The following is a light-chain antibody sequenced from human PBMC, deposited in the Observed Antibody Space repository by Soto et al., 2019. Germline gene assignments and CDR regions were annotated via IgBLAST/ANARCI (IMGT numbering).Light chain of an antibody. V-gene: IGKV3-20*01. J-gene: IGKJ2*01. CDR2: GAS. CDR3: QQVGSSPPAFT. CDR1: QSVSTRY. Sequence: ESMLTQSPGTLSLSPGERATLSCRASQSVSTRYLAWYQQKPGQAPRRLIYGASIRATCIPDRFSGSVSGTDFAFTISRLASEAFAVYYCQQVGSSPPAFTFGQGTKLEI.